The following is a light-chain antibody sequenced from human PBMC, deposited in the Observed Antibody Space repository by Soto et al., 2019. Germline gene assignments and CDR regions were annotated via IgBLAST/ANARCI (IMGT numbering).Light chain of an antibody. CDR2: AAS. J-gene: IGKJ4*01. CDR1: QVISSY. V-gene: IGKV1-9*01. Sequence: DNQMSHSPSTLSASVGDRVTITCRASQVISSYLAWYQQKPGKAPKLLIYAASTLQSGVPSRFSGSGSGTEFTLTISSLQPEDFATYYCQQLNSYPLTFGGGTKVDIK. CDR3: QQLNSYPLT.